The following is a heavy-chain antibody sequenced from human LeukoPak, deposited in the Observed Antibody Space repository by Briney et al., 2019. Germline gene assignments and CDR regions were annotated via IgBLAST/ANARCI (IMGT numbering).Heavy chain of an antibody. J-gene: IGHJ4*02. CDR3: ARDFYGSGSYSPSYFDY. Sequence: SVKVSCKASGGTFSSYAISWVRQAPGQGLEWMGRIIPILGIANYAQKFQGRVTITTDESTSTAYMELSSLRSEDTAVYYCARDFYGSGSYSPSYFDYWGQGTLVTVSS. D-gene: IGHD3-10*01. CDR1: GGTFSSYA. CDR2: IIPILGIA. V-gene: IGHV1-69*04.